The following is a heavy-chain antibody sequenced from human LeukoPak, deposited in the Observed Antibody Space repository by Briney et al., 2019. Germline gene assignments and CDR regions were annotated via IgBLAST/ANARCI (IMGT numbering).Heavy chain of an antibody. CDR1: GFTFSSYW. Sequence: GGSLRLSCAASGFTFSSYWMSWVRQAPGKGLEWVANIKQDGSEKYYVDSVKGRFTISRDNAKNSLYLQMNSLRAEDTAVYYCARGPGLRDYYDSSGYFGYWGQGTLVTVSS. J-gene: IGHJ4*02. CDR3: ARGPGLRDYYDSSGYFGY. V-gene: IGHV3-7*01. CDR2: IKQDGSEK. D-gene: IGHD3-22*01.